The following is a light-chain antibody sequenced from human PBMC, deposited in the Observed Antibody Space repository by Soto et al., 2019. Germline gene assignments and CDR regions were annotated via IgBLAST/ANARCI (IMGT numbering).Light chain of an antibody. CDR3: GSWDHGVSGFV. Sequence: QSVLTQPPSVSAAPGQKVTISCSGSTSNIGNNYVSWFQQLPGTAPKLIIYQSNRRPSGIPDRFSGSKSGTAPTRGITGFKTGDKADYYGGSWDHGVSGFVFGTGTKVTVL. CDR2: QSN. CDR1: TSNIGNNY. J-gene: IGLJ1*01. V-gene: IGLV1-51*02.